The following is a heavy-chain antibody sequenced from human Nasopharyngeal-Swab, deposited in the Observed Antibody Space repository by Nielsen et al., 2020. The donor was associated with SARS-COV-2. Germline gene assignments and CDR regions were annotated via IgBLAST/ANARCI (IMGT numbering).Heavy chain of an antibody. CDR3: ARGYFDWLYLDY. Sequence: ASVKVSCKASGYTFTSYGISWVRQAPGQGLEWMGWISAYNGNTNYAQKLQGRVTMTTDTSTSTAYMGLRSLRSDDPAVYYCARGYFDWLYLDYWGQGTLVTVSS. J-gene: IGHJ4*02. D-gene: IGHD3-9*01. CDR1: GYTFTSYG. V-gene: IGHV1-18*01. CDR2: ISAYNGNT.